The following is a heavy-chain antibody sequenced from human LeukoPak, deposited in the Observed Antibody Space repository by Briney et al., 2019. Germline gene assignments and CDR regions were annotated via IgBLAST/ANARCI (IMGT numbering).Heavy chain of an antibody. V-gene: IGHV3-66*01. CDR2: ISSGGNT. Sequence: GGSLRLSCVASGFTFSDAWMTWVRQAPGKGLEWVSVISSGGNTYYADSVKGRFTISRDNSKNTLYLQMNSLRAEDTAVYYCARDSRRGYDSSGYNFDYWGQGTLVTVSS. D-gene: IGHD3-22*01. CDR1: GFTFSDAW. CDR3: ARDSRRGYDSSGYNFDY. J-gene: IGHJ4*02.